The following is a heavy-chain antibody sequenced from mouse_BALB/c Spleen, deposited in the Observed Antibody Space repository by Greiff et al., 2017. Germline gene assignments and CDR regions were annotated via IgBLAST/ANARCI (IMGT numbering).Heavy chain of an antibody. V-gene: IGHV1S81*02. CDR1: GYSFTSYW. Sequence: QVQLQQSGPELMKPGASVKISCKASGYSFTSYWMHWVKQRPGQGLEWIGEINPSNGRTNYNEKFKSKATLTVDKSSSTAYMQLSSLTSEDSAVYYCARQAYYSYENYAMDYWGQGTSVTVSS. D-gene: IGHD2-12*01. CDR3: ARQAYYSYENYAMDY. J-gene: IGHJ4*01. CDR2: INPSNGRT.